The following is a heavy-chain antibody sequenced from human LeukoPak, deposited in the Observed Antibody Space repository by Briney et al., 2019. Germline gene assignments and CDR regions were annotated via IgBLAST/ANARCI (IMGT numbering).Heavy chain of an antibody. D-gene: IGHD6-19*01. CDR3: ARMGYSSGYNWFDP. J-gene: IGHJ5*02. CDR1: GYTFTGYY. CDR2: INPNSGGT. V-gene: IGHV1-2*02. Sequence: GASVKVSCKASGYTFTGYYMHWVRQAPGQGLEWMGWINPNSGGTNYAQKFQGRVTVTRDTSISTAYMELSRLRSDDTAVYYCARMGYSSGYNWFDPWGQGTLVTVSS.